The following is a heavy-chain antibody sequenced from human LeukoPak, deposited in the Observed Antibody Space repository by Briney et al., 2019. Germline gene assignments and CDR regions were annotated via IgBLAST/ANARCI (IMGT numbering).Heavy chain of an antibody. CDR2: IYYSGST. CDR3: ARGRLGYSYGSA. D-gene: IGHD5-18*01. V-gene: IGHV4-59*12. J-gene: IGHJ5*02. CDR1: GGSISSYY. Sequence: KTSETLSLTCTVSGGSISSYYWSWIRQPPGKGLEWIGYIYYSGSTNYNPSLKSRVTISVDTSKDQFSLKLSSVTAADTAVYYCARGRLGYSYGSAWGQGTLVTVSS.